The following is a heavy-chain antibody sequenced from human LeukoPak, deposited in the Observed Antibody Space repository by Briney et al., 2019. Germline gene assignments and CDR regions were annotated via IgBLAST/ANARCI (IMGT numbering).Heavy chain of an antibody. Sequence: SETLSLTCAVYGGSFSGYYWSWIRQPPGKGLEWIGYIYYSGSTNYNPSLKSRVTISVDTSKNQFSLKLSSVTAADTAVYYCAMVGSGYYYDSSGYSDYWGQGTLVTVSS. J-gene: IGHJ4*02. V-gene: IGHV4-59*01. CDR3: AMVGSGYYYDSSGYSDY. D-gene: IGHD3-22*01. CDR1: GGSFSGYY. CDR2: IYYSGST.